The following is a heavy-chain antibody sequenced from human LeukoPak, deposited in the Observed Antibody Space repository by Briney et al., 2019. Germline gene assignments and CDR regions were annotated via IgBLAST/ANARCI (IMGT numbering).Heavy chain of an antibody. J-gene: IGHJ5*02. D-gene: IGHD6-19*01. Sequence: PGGSLRLSCAASGFSLSGYGMHWVRQAPGKGLEWVAVISYDGSNKYYADSVKGRFTISRDNSKNTLYLQMNSLRAEDTAVYYCAKPGATGRQWLQNNWFDPWGQGTLVTVSS. V-gene: IGHV3-30*18. CDR1: GFSLSGYG. CDR2: ISYDGSNK. CDR3: AKPGATGRQWLQNNWFDP.